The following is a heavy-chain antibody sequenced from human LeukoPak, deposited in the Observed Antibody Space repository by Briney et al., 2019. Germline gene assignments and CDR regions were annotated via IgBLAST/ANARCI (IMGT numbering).Heavy chain of an antibody. J-gene: IGHJ4*02. CDR2: ISWNSGSI. D-gene: IGHD3-10*01. CDR3: AKNYGSGSCVDY. V-gene: IGHV3-9*01. Sequence: GGSLRLSCAASGFTFTNYAMHWVRQAPGKGLEWVSGISWNSGSIGYADSVKGRFTISRDNAKNSLYLQMNSLRAEDTAVYYCAKNYGSGSCVDYWGQGTLVTVSS. CDR1: GFTFTNYA.